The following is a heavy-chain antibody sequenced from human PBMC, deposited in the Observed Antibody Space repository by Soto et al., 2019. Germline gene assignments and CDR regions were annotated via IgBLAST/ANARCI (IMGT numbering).Heavy chain of an antibody. Sequence: PGGSLRLSCAASGFTFSSYWMSWVRQAPGKGLEWVANIKEDGSEKYYVDSVKGRFTISRDNAKNSLYLQMNSLRAEDTAVYYCARRGVRSITIFDVWGQGTTVTVS. CDR1: GFTFSSYW. D-gene: IGHD3-3*01. CDR2: IKEDGSEK. CDR3: ARRGVRSITIFDV. V-gene: IGHV3-7*02. J-gene: IGHJ6*02.